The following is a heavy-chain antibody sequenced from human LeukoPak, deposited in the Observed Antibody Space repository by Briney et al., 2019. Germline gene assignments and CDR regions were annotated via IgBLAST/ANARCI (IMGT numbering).Heavy chain of an antibody. CDR2: IIPIFGTA. Sequence: ASVKVSCKASGGTFSSYAISWVRQAPGQGLEWMGGIIPIFGTANYAQKFQGRVTITADESTSTAYTELSSLRSEDTAVYYCARAGISPYYYDSSGYYTPGYFDYWGQGTLVTVSS. D-gene: IGHD3-22*01. CDR3: ARAGISPYYYDSSGYYTPGYFDY. V-gene: IGHV1-69*13. J-gene: IGHJ4*02. CDR1: GGTFSSYA.